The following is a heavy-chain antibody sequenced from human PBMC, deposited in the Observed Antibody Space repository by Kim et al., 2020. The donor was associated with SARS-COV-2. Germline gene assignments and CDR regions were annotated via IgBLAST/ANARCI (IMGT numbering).Heavy chain of an antibody. Sequence: SETLSLTCTVSGGSISSYYWSWIRQPPGKGLEWIGYIYYSGSTNYNPSLKSRVTISVDTSKNQFSLKLSSVTAADTAVYYCARGDYGVGTPPSPAVHWGQGTLVTVSS. CDR2: IYYSGST. V-gene: IGHV4-59*01. D-gene: IGHD4-17*01. J-gene: IGHJ4*02. CDR1: GGSISSYY. CDR3: ARGDYGVGTPPSPAVH.